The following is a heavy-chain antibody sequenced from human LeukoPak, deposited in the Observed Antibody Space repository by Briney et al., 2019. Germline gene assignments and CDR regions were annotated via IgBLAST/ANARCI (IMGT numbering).Heavy chain of an antibody. CDR1: RGTFISYA. J-gene: IGHJ6*02. CDR3: ARALTYYDSTQPAYYYYGMDV. CDR2: IIPIFGIA. D-gene: IGHD3-22*01. V-gene: IGHV1-69*17. Sequence: PVKVSCKASRGTFISYAISWVRQAPGQGLEWMGGIIPIFGIAKFAQKLQGRVTITADKSTSTAYMELSSLRSEDTAVYYCARALTYYDSTQPAYYYYGMDVWGQGTTVTVSS.